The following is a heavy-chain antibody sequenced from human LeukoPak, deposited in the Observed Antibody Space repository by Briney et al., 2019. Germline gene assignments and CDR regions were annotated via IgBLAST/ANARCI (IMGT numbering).Heavy chain of an antibody. J-gene: IGHJ4*02. CDR3: ARTSGAGTYYGDFDY. CDR2: IYYSGST. D-gene: IGHD3-10*01. CDR1: GYSITSNNW. V-gene: IGHV4-28*01. Sequence: PSDTLSLTCAVSGYSITSNNWWGGIRQPRGKGLEWIGYIYYSGSTYYNASLKSRVIMSVDTSKSHFSLRLSSVTAVDTAVYYCARTSGAGTYYGDFDYWGQGILVTVSS.